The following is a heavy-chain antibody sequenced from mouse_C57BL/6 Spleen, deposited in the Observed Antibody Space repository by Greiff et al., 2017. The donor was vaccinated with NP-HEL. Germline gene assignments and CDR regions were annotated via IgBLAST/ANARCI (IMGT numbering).Heavy chain of an antibody. J-gene: IGHJ3*01. D-gene: IGHD4-1*02. V-gene: IGHV1-55*01. CDR2: IYPGSGST. CDR3: ARLNPNWDGFAY. CDR1: GYTFTSYW. Sequence: QVQLQQPGAELVKPGASVKMSCKASGYTFTSYWITWVKQRPGQGLEWIGDIYPGSGSTNYNEKFKSKATLTVDTSSSTAYMQLSSLTSEDSAVYYCARLNPNWDGFAYWGQGTLVTVSA.